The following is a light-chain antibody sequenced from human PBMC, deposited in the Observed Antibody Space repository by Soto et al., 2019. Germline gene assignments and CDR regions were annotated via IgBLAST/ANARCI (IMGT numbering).Light chain of an antibody. CDR3: CSYAGSSTPLI. V-gene: IGLV2-23*02. J-gene: IGLJ1*01. CDR1: SSDDGSYNL. Sequence: QSVLTQPASVSGSPGQSITISCTGTSSDDGSYNLVSWYQQHPGKAPKLMIYEVSKRPSGVSNRFSGSKSGNTASLTISGLQAEDEADYYCCSYAGSSTPLIFGTGTKVTVL. CDR2: EVS.